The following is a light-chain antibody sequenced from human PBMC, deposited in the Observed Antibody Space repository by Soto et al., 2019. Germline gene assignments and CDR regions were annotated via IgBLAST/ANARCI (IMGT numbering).Light chain of an antibody. CDR2: DAS. CDR3: LQDNNYPLT. J-gene: IGKJ4*01. Sequence: DIQMTQSPSTLSASVGDRITITCRASQSVSRRLAWYQQKPGKAPKLLIYDASSLDSGVPSRFSGRGSGTEFTLTISSLQPDDCATYYCLQDNNYPLTFGGGTKVDIK. V-gene: IGKV1-5*01. CDR1: QSVSRR.